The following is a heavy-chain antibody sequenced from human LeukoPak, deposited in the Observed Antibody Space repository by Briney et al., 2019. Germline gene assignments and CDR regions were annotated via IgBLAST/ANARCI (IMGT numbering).Heavy chain of an antibody. CDR3: AKDYGDYGDYYFDY. CDR2: IWYDGSNK. J-gene: IGHJ4*02. Sequence: GGSLRLSCAASGFTFSSYGMHWVRQAPGKGLEWVAVIWYDGSNKYYADSVKGRFTISRDNSKNTLYLQMNSLRAEDTVVYYCAKDYGDYGDYYFDYWGQGTLVTVSS. CDR1: GFTFSSYG. D-gene: IGHD4-17*01. V-gene: IGHV3-33*06.